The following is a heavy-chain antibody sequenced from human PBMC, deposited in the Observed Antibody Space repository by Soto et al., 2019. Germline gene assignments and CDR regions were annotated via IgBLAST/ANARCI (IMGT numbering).Heavy chain of an antibody. V-gene: IGHV3-11*06. CDR1: VFTFSDYY. CDR3: ARDRGGSHRQYYSHGMDV. CDR2: ISSSSGST. D-gene: IGHD3-10*01. Sequence: GRSLRLSCAASVFTFSDYYMSWIRQAPGKGLEYISYISSSSGSTNYADSVKGRFTISRDNAKNSLYLQMSSLRAEDTAVYYCARDRGGSHRQYYSHGMDVWGQGTTVTVSS. J-gene: IGHJ6*02.